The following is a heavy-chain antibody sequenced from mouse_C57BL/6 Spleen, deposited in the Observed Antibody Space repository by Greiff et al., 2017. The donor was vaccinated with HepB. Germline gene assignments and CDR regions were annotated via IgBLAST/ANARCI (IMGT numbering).Heavy chain of an antibody. Sequence: EVKLMESGEGLVKPGGSLKLSCAASGFTFSSYAMSWVRQTPEKRLEWVAYISSGGDYMYYADTVKGRFTISRDNARNTRYLQMSSLKSEDTAMYYCTRVRITTVVAEDFDYWGQGTTLTVSS. CDR2: ISSGGDYM. CDR3: TRVRITTVVAEDFDY. CDR1: GFTFSSYA. J-gene: IGHJ2*01. V-gene: IGHV5-9-1*02. D-gene: IGHD1-1*01.